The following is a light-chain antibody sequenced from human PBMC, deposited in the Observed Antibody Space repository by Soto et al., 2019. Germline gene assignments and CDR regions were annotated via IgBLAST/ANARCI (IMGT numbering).Light chain of an antibody. CDR1: QSVSSN. CDR3: QQYNNWPPVT. V-gene: IGKV3-15*01. CDR2: GAS. J-gene: IGKJ1*01. Sequence: EIVMTQSPATLSVSPGERATLSCRASQSVSSNLAWYQQKPGQVPRLLIYGASTRATGIPARFSGSGSGTQLTLTISSLQSEDFAVYYCQQYNNWPPVTFGQGTKVEIK.